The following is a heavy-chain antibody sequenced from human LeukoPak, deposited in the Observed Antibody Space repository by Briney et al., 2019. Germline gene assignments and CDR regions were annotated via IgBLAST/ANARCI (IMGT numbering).Heavy chain of an antibody. Sequence: SETLSLTCAVYGGSFSGYYWDWIRQPPGKGLEWIGEINHSGSTIYNPSLKSRVTISADTSKKQFSLRLSSVTAADTAVYYCAIIVVIPAAPDAFDIWGQGTMVTVSS. J-gene: IGHJ3*02. V-gene: IGHV4-34*01. CDR2: INHSGST. CDR1: GGSFSGYY. D-gene: IGHD2-2*01. CDR3: AIIVVIPAAPDAFDI.